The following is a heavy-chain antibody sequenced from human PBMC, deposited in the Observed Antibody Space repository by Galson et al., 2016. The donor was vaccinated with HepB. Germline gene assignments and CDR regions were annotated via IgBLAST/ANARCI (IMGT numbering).Heavy chain of an antibody. Sequence: SETLSLTCAVSGGSVTSDTWWAWVRQPPGKRLEWIAEVHHSGTTNYNPSLTSRVTISLDKTTNQLSLEMHSMAAADTAVYYCARYLPHPAAHFDSWGQGALITVSS. J-gene: IGHJ4*02. V-gene: IGHV4-4*02. CDR1: GGSVTSDTW. CDR2: VHHSGTT. CDR3: ARYLPHPAAHFDS. D-gene: IGHD2-15*01.